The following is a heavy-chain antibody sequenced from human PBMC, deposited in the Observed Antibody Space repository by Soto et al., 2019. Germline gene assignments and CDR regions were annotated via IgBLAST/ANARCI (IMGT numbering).Heavy chain of an antibody. CDR1: GYTLTELS. D-gene: IGHD2-15*01. J-gene: IGHJ5*02. CDR3: ATVFLGRLLRNWFDP. CDR2: FDPEDGET. V-gene: IGHV1-24*01. Sequence: ASVKVSCKVSGYTLTELSMHWVRQAPGKGLEWMGGFDPEDGETIYAQKFQGRVTMTEDTSTDTAYMELSSLRSGDTAVYYCATVFLGRLLRNWFDPWGQGTLVTVSS.